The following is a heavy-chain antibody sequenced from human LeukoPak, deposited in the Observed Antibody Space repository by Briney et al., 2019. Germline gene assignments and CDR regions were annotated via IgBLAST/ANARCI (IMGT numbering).Heavy chain of an antibody. CDR2: VSGSGGST. V-gene: IGHV3-23*01. J-gene: IGHJ4*02. Sequence: GGSLRLSCAASGFTFSSYAMSWVRQAPGKGLEWVSAVSGSGGSTYYADSVKGRFTISRDNSKNTLYLQTNSLRAEDTAVYYCAKPLHYDSSPHGGYWGQGTLVTVSS. CDR1: GFTFSSYA. CDR3: AKPLHYDSSPHGGY. D-gene: IGHD3-22*01.